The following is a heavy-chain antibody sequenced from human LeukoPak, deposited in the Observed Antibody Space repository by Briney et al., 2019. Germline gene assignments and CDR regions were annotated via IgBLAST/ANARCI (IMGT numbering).Heavy chain of an antibody. V-gene: IGHV4-39*07. CDR1: GGSISSSSYY. J-gene: IGHJ4*02. D-gene: IGHD6-19*01. Sequence: PSETLSLTCTVSGGSISSSSYYWGWIRQPPGKGLEWIGSIYYSGSTYYNPSLKSRVTISVDTSKNQFSLKLSSVTAADTAVYYCAREVRLAGPIDYWGQGTLVTVSS. CDR2: IYYSGST. CDR3: AREVRLAGPIDY.